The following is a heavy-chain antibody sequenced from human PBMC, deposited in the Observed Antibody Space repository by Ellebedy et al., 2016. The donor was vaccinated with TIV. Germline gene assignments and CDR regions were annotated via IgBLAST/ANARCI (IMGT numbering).Heavy chain of an antibody. Sequence: GSLRLXCTVSGGSISSYYWSWIRQSPGKGLEWIGYIYYNGFSNYNPSLRGRVTISVDTSRSQFSLKVTSVTAADTAVYYCARVSGGGGSPSDYWGPGIRVNVSS. CDR3: ARVSGGGGSPSDY. CDR2: IYYNGFS. V-gene: IGHV4-59*01. J-gene: IGHJ4*02. D-gene: IGHD3-16*01. CDR1: GGSISSYY.